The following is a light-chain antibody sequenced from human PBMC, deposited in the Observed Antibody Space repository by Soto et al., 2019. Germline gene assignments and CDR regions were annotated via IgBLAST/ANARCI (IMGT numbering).Light chain of an antibody. J-gene: IGLJ1*01. V-gene: IGLV2-8*01. CDR2: EVS. Sequence: QSVLTQPPSASGSPGQSVTISCTGTSSDVGGYNYVSWYQQHPGKAPKLMISEVSKRPSGVPDRFSGSKSGNTASLTVSGLQAEDEADYHCSSYAGSSYVFGTGTKVTVL. CDR1: SSDVGGYNY. CDR3: SSYAGSSYV.